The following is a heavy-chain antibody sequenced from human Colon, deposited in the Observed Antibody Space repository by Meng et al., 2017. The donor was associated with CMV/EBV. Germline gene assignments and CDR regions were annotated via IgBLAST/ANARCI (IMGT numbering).Heavy chain of an antibody. CDR2: VYPSGAT. D-gene: IGHD6-13*01. CDR1: GASINRYS. CDR3: AREMTAGVVAADRVGDAYE. V-gene: IGHV4-4*07. J-gene: IGHJ1*01. Sequence: QVQLRGPGPGVVNASSTPAPTCTVSGASINRYSWVWIRQSAGKGLEWIGRVYPSGATTYNPSVVSRVTMSIDTSKNQFSLNLKSVTAADTAVYFCAREMTAGVVAADRVGDAYEWGPGTLVTVSS.